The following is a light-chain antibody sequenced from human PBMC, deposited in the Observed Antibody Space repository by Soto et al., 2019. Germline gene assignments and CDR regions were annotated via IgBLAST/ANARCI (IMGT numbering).Light chain of an antibody. CDR2: DAS. Sequence: IQMTQSPSSVSASVGDRFTITFRASQAISSALAWYQQKPGKPPKLLIYDASTLQSGVPSRFSGTASGTDFTLTINSLQPEDFATYYCQQFNNWPVTFGPGTKVDIK. CDR3: QQFNNWPVT. J-gene: IGKJ3*01. CDR1: QAISSA. V-gene: IGKV1D-13*01.